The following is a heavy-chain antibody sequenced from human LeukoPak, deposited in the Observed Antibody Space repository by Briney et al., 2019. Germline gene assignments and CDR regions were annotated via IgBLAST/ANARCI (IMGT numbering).Heavy chain of an antibody. Sequence: PGGSLRLSCAASGFSFSSYSMNWVRQAPGKGLEWVSYIGGSGSPIYYAESVKGRFTISRDNAKNSLYLHMNSLRAEDTAVYYCAGDRLWAFDYWGQGTLVTVSS. CDR1: GFSFSSYS. J-gene: IGHJ4*02. CDR2: IGGSGSPI. D-gene: IGHD3-10*01. V-gene: IGHV3-48*01. CDR3: AGDRLWAFDY.